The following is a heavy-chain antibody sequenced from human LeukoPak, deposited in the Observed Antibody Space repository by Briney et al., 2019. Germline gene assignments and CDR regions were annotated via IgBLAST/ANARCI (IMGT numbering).Heavy chain of an antibody. J-gene: IGHJ4*02. CDR2: ISYDGSNK. CDR1: GFTFSSYA. Sequence: PGGSLRLSCAASGFTFSSYAMHWVRQAPGKGLEWVAVISYDGSNKYYADSVKGRFTISRDNSKNTLYLQMNSLRAEDTAVYYCAKDRIRWNYDSSGLNYWGQGTLVTVSS. CDR3: AKDRIRWNYDSSGLNY. V-gene: IGHV3-30*04. D-gene: IGHD3-22*01.